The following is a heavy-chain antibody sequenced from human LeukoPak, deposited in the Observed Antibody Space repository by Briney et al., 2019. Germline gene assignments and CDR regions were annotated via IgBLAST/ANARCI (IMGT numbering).Heavy chain of an antibody. J-gene: IGHJ6*02. CDR2: IYYSGST. CDR3: ARDRTMVRGVTYYYYGMDV. D-gene: IGHD3-10*01. CDR1: GGSISSYY. Sequence: PSETLSLTCTVSGGSISSYYWSWIRQHPGKGLEWIGYIYYSGSTYYNPSLKSRVTISVDTSKNQFSLKLSSVTAADTAVYYCARDRTMVRGVTYYYYGMDVWGQGTTVTVSS. V-gene: IGHV4-59*06.